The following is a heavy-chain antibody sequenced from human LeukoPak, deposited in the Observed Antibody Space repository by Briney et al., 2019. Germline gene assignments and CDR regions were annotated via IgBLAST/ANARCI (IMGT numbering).Heavy chain of an antibody. D-gene: IGHD3-22*01. CDR2: IRYDGSNK. J-gene: IGHJ6*03. V-gene: IGHV3-30*02. Sequence: GGSLRLSCAASGFTFSSYGMHWVRQAPGKGLEWVAFIRYDGSNKYYADSVKGRFTISRDNSKNTLYLQMNSLRAEDTAVYYCAKDPDRDYYIDVWGKGTTVTVSS. CDR1: GFTFSSYG. CDR3: AKDPDRDYYIDV.